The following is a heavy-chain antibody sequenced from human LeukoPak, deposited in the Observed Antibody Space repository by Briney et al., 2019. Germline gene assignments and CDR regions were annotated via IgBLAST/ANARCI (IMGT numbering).Heavy chain of an antibody. CDR3: AGRAGTGGGPDDY. V-gene: IGHV4-34*01. CDR1: GGSFSGYY. Sequence: SETLSLTCAVYGGSFSGYYWSWIRQPPGKGLEWIGEINHSGSTNYNPPLKSRVTISVDTSKNQFSLKLSSVTAADTAVYYCAGRAGTGGGPDDYWGQGTLVTVSS. J-gene: IGHJ4*02. D-gene: IGHD6-19*01. CDR2: INHSGST.